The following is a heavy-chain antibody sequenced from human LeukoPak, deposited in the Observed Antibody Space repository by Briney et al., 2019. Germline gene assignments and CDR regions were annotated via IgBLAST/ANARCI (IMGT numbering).Heavy chain of an antibody. Sequence: GGSLRLSCAASGFSFRTYAMSWVRQAPGKGLEWVSAISDNSAKTYYADSVKGRFTISRDNSKNTLFAQMNSLRAEDTAIYYCAREYDSSWPSWGPGTLVTVSS. CDR2: ISDNSAKT. J-gene: IGHJ5*02. V-gene: IGHV3-23*01. D-gene: IGHD3-22*01. CDR1: GFSFRTYA. CDR3: AREYDSSWPS.